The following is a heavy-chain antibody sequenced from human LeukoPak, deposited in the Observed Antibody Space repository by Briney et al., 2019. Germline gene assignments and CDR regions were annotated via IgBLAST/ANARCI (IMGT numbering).Heavy chain of an antibody. CDR3: ARDIGYFSGGTCSPCCDY. CDR2: ISPYNGDT. D-gene: IGHD2-15*01. V-gene: IGHV1-18*04. Sequence: GASVKVSCKASGYTFTSYGISWVRQAPGQGPEWMGWISPYNGDTNYAQRLQGRVTMTTDTSTSTAYMELRSLRSDDTAVYYCARDIGYFSGGTCSPCCDYWGQGTLVTVSS. CDR1: GYTFTSYG. J-gene: IGHJ4*02.